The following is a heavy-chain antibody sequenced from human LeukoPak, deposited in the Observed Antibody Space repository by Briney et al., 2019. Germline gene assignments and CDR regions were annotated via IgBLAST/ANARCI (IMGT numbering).Heavy chain of an antibody. CDR3: ARVVYTDYAGDIYNWFDP. D-gene: IGHD2-8*02. CDR1: GNSFNTYW. Sequence: GESLKISCKGSGNSFNTYWIGWVRQMPGKGLEWMGIIYPGDSDTKYSPSFQGQVTISADKSISTAYLQWSSLKASDTAMYYCARVVYTDYAGDIYNWFDPWGQGTLVTVSS. CDR2: IYPGDSDT. J-gene: IGHJ5*02. V-gene: IGHV5-51*01.